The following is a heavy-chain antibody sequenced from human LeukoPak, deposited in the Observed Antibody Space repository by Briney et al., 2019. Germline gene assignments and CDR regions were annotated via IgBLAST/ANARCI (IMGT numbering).Heavy chain of an antibody. CDR2: ISSSSSYI. J-gene: IGHJ4*02. Sequence: GGSLRLSCAASGFTFSSYSMNWVRQAPGKGLEWVSSISSSSSYIYYADSVKGRFTISRDNAKNSLYLQMNSLRAEDMAVYYCAGGPGIAAAGNVYWGQGTLVTVSS. V-gene: IGHV3-21*01. CDR1: GFTFSSYS. CDR3: AGGPGIAAAGNVY. D-gene: IGHD6-13*01.